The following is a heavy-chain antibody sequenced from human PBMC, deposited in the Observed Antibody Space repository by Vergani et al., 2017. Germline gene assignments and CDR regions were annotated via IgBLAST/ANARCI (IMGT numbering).Heavy chain of an antibody. CDR2: IYHSGST. CDR3: ARGTYGDYGGVY. Sequence: QVQLQESGPGLVKPSETLSLLCTVPGYSISSGYYWGWIRQPPGKGLEWIGSIYHSGSTYYNPSLKSRVTISVNTSKNQFSLKLSSVTAADTAVYYCARGTYGDYGGVYWGQGTLVTVSS. D-gene: IGHD4-17*01. V-gene: IGHV4-38-2*02. J-gene: IGHJ4*02. CDR1: GYSISSGYY.